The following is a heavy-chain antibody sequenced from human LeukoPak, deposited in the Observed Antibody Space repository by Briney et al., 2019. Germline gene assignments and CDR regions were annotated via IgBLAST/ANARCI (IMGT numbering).Heavy chain of an antibody. J-gene: IGHJ4*02. D-gene: IGHD2-21*01. V-gene: IGHV3-48*01. CDR2: ISSSTSNI. Sequence: GASLRLSCTASGFIFNSYGINWVRQAPGKGLEWVAYISSSTSNIFYADSVKGRFTISRDHAKDSVLLQMNSLRVEDTALYFCARDGVMAETPFYFDSWGQGALVTVSS. CDR3: ARDGVMAETPFYFDS. CDR1: GFIFNSYG.